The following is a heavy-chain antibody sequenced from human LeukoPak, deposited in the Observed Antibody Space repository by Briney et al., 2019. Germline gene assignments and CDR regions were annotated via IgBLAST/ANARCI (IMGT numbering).Heavy chain of an antibody. D-gene: IGHD5-24*01. Sequence: GASLRLSRGPAGFTFDDYAMNWVRQAPGKGLEWVSGISWNSGRIVYADSMKGRFSISRDNAKNSLYLQMNSLRAEDMALYYCAKGVNYAMSRYMDVWGKGTTVTV. V-gene: IGHV3-9*03. J-gene: IGHJ6*03. CDR3: AKGVNYAMSRYMDV. CDR1: GFTFDDYA. CDR2: ISWNSGRI.